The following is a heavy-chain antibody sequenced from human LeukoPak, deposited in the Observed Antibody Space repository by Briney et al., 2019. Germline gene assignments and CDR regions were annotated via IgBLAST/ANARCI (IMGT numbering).Heavy chain of an antibody. CDR2: ISYDGSNQ. V-gene: IGHV3-30-3*01. D-gene: IGHD2-2*01. CDR3: ARDTSLGVDV. CDR1: GFIFSNSA. Sequence: GGSLRLSCAASGFIFSNSAMHWVRQAPGKGLEWVAVISYDGSNQYYVDSVEGRFTISRDNSKNTLYLQMNSLRAEDTAVYYCARDTSLGVDVWGQGTTVIVSS. J-gene: IGHJ6*02.